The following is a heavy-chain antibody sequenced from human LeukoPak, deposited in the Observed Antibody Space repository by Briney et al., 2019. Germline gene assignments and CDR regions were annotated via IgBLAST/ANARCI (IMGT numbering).Heavy chain of an antibody. CDR1: GFTFDDYA. D-gene: IGHD5-12*01. CDR3: AKDSGYSGYDSNGY. V-gene: IGHV3-43*02. Sequence: PGGSLRLSCAASGFTFDDYAMHWVRHAPGKGLEWVSLISGDGGSTYYADSVKGRFTISRDNSKNSLYLQMNSLRTEDTALYYCAKDSGYSGYDSNGYWGQGALVTVSS. J-gene: IGHJ4*02. CDR2: ISGDGGST.